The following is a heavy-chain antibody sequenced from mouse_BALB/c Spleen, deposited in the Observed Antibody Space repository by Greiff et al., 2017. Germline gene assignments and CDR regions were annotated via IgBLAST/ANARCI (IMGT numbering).Heavy chain of an antibody. CDR2: ISSGSSTI. CDR3: ARRGYRYDGLYAMDY. CDR1: GFTFSSFG. Sequence: EVHLVESGGGLVQPGGSRKLSCAASGFTFSSFGMHWVRQAPEKGLEWVAYISSGSSTIYYADTVKGRFTISRDNPKNTLFLQMTSLRSEDTAMYYCARRGYRYDGLYAMDYWGQGTSVTVSS. D-gene: IGHD2-14*01. V-gene: IGHV5-17*02. J-gene: IGHJ4*01.